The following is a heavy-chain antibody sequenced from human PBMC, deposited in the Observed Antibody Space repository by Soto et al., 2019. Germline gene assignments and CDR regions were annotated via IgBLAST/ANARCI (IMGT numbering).Heavy chain of an antibody. D-gene: IGHD2-15*01. CDR1: GFSLSSSGVG. Sequence: QITLKESGPTLVKPTQTLTLTCTFSGFSLSSSGVGVGWIRQPPGKAPEWLALIYWDEDKRYSPSLKTRLTIVKXXSTNEVVLTMTNMDPVDTGTYYCAHKGGRGAGMDVWGQGTTVTVSS. CDR2: IYWDEDK. J-gene: IGHJ6*02. V-gene: IGHV2-5*02. CDR3: AHKGGRGAGMDV.